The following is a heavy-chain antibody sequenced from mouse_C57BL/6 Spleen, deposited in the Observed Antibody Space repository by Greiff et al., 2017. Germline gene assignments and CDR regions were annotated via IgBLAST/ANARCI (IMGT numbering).Heavy chain of an antibody. Sequence: QVQLQQPGAELVRPGSSVKLSCKASGYTFTSYWMPWVKQRPIQGLEWIGNIDPSDSETHYNQKFKDKATLTVDKSSSTAYMQLSSLTSEDSAVYYCARYYYGTFDVWGTGTTVTVSS. V-gene: IGHV1-52*01. D-gene: IGHD1-1*01. CDR3: ARYYYGTFDV. CDR1: GYTFTSYW. CDR2: IDPSDSET. J-gene: IGHJ1*03.